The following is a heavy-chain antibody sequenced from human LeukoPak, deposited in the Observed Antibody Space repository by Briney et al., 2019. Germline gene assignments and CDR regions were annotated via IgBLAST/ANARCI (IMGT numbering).Heavy chain of an antibody. CDR2: IASETYGCTA. CDR3: TRDQTPYY. J-gene: IGHJ4*02. CDR1: GFTFGDYA. Sequence: PGGSLRLSCTASGFTFGDYAMTWVRQAPGKGLEWVGFIASETYGCTAEYGAAVKVRGTIARDDSKSIAYLQMNSLKTEDAAVYYCTRDQTPYYWGQGTLVTVSS. V-gene: IGHV3-49*04.